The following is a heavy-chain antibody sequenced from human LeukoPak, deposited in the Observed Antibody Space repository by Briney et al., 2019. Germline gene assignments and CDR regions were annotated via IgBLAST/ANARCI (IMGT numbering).Heavy chain of an antibody. D-gene: IGHD6-13*01. J-gene: IGHJ5*02. CDR2: IYTSGST. Sequence: SETLSLTCTVSGGSISSYYWSWIRQPAGKGLEWIGRIYTSGSTNYNPSLKSRVTISVDTSKNQFSLKLTSVTAADTAVYYCARDLRVRSSWYDDVTSSCFDRWGPGTLVTVSS. CDR3: ARDLRVRSSWYDDVTSSCFDR. CDR1: GGSISSYY. V-gene: IGHV4-4*07.